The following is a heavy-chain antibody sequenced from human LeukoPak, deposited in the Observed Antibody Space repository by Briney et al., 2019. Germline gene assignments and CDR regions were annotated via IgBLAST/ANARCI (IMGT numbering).Heavy chain of an antibody. V-gene: IGHV4-39*01. J-gene: IGHJ4*02. CDR1: GGSFSSNIYY. Sequence: SETLSLTCTVSGGSFSSNIYYWGWIRQPPGKGPEWIGSIYYAGSTYYNPSLKSRVTLYVDTSKNQFSLNLNSVTAADTAVYYCARLAYSGDYVNYWGQGTLVTVSS. CDR2: IYYAGST. D-gene: IGHD4-17*01. CDR3: ARLAYSGDYVNY.